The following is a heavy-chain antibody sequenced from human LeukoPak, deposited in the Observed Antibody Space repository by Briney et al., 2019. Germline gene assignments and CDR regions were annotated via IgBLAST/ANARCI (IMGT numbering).Heavy chain of an antibody. J-gene: IGHJ3*02. CDR2: IYYSGST. CDR1: GGSISSYY. V-gene: IGHV4-59*01. CDR3: ARDRGEDGYNTFDI. D-gene: IGHD5-24*01. Sequence: SETLSLTCTVSGGSISSYYWSWIRQPPGEGLEWIGYIYYSGSTNYNPSLKSRVTISADTSKNQFSLKLSSVTAADTAVYYCARDRGEDGYNTFDIWGQGTMVTVSS.